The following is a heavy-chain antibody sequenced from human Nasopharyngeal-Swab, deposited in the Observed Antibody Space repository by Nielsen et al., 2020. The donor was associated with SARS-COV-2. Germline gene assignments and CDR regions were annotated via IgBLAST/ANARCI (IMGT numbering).Heavy chain of an antibody. D-gene: IGHD2-8*01. Sequence: GSLRISCAASVFTFSSYAMHWVRQAPGKGLEWVAVISYDGSNKYYADSVKGRFTISRDNSKNTLYLQMNSLRAEDTAVYYCARGADGDCFDYWGQGTLVTVSS. CDR2: ISYDGSNK. CDR1: VFTFSSYA. CDR3: ARGADGDCFDY. J-gene: IGHJ4*02. V-gene: IGHV3-30*04.